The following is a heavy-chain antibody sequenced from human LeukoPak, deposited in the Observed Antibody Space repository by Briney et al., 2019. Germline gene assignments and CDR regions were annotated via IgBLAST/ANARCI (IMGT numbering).Heavy chain of an antibody. CDR1: GGTFSSYA. J-gene: IGHJ3*02. CDR3: ARESSSPLSDAFDI. V-gene: IGHV1-69*13. Sequence: SVKVSCKASGGTFSSYAISWVRQAPGQGLEWMGGIIPIFGTANYAQKFQGRVTITADESTSTAYMELSSLSSEDTAVYYCARESSSPLSDAFDIWGQGTMVTVSS. D-gene: IGHD6-6*01. CDR2: IIPIFGTA.